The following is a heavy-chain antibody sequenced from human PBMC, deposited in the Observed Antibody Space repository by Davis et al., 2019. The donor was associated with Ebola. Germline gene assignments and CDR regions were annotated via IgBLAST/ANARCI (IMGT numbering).Heavy chain of an antibody. CDR3: ATLPGYY. D-gene: IGHD1-26*01. V-gene: IGHV3-30*03. Sequence: GESLKISCAASGFTFSSYGMHWVRQAPGKGLEWVAVISYDGSNKYYADSVKGRFTISRDNSKNTLYLQMNSLRAEDTAVYYCATLPGYYWGQGTLVTVSS. CDR1: GFTFSSYG. CDR2: ISYDGSNK. J-gene: IGHJ4*02.